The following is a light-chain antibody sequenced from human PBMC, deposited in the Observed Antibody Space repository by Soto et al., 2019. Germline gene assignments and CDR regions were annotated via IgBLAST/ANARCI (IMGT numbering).Light chain of an antibody. CDR1: SSDVGSYNL. V-gene: IGLV2-23*01. J-gene: IGLJ2*01. Sequence: QSALTQPASVSGSPGQSITISCTGTSSDVGSYNLVSRYQQHPDKAPKLMIYEGSKRPSGVSNRFSGSKSGNTASLTISGLQAEDEADYYCCSYAGSSTLVFGGGTKVTVL. CDR2: EGS. CDR3: CSYAGSSTLV.